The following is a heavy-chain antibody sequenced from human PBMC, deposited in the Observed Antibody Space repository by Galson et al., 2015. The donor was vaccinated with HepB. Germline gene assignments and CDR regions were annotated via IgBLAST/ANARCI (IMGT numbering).Heavy chain of an antibody. CDR1: GFTFSDYW. J-gene: IGHJ4*02. CDR2: ISADGTRT. Sequence: SLRLSCAASGFTFSDYWRHWFRQAPGKGLLWVSYISADGTRTKYADSVKGRFTISRDNAKNTEYLQMNSLRAEDTAVYYCAREFAFGCGSYSNWGQGSLVTVSS. CDR3: AREFAFGCGSYSN. D-gene: IGHD6-19*01. V-gene: IGHV3-74*01.